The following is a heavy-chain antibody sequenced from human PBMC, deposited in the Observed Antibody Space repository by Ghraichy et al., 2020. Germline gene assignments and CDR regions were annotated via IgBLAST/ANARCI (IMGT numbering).Heavy chain of an antibody. J-gene: IGHJ4*02. CDR3: ARDRHRFDY. CDR1: GFTFSSSW. V-gene: IGHV3-7*03. CDR2: IKQDGSEK. Sequence: GGSLRLSCAASGFTFSSSWMTWVRQAPGKGLEWVANIKQDGSEKYYVDSVKGRFTISRDNAKNSLYLQMNSLRDEDTAVYYCARDRHRFDYWGQGTLVTVSS.